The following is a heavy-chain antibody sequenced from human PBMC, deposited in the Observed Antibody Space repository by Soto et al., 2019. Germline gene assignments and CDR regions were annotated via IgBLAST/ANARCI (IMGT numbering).Heavy chain of an antibody. V-gene: IGHV1-18*01. CDR2: INPIKGDT. CDR1: GYTYSTRG. D-gene: IGHD2-2*02. Sequence: ASVKVSCKASGYTYSTRGISWVRQAPGQGLDWMGWINPIKGDTNSAAIFQDRVTMTTDTSTRTAYMELRSLKSDDTAVYYCARVKVPAAILGAFDLWGQGTLVTVSS. CDR3: ARVKVPAAILGAFDL. J-gene: IGHJ3*01.